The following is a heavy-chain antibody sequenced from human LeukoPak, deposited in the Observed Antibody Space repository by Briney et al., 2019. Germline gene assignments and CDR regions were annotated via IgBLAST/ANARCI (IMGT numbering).Heavy chain of an antibody. CDR1: GGSISSSTNW. Sequence: SETLSLTCAVSGGSISSSTNWWSWVRQPPGKGLEWIGEIYHSGGTNYNPSLKSRITISVDKSQNQFSLKVNSLTAADTAVYYCARGSEQWPYYYYMDVWGKGTTVTVSS. CDR3: ARGSEQWPYYYYMDV. J-gene: IGHJ6*03. CDR2: IYHSGGT. V-gene: IGHV4-4*02. D-gene: IGHD6-19*01.